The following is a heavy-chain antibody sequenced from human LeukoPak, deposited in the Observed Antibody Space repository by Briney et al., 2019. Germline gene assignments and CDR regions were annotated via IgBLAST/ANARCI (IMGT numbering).Heavy chain of an antibody. J-gene: IGHJ4*02. CDR3: ARDGEVSGYDLLDY. Sequence: PGGSLRLSCAPSGFTCSSFWMTWVRQAPGKGLEWVANINQDGSEKYYVDSVKGRFTISRDNAKNSVYLQMNSLRAEDTAVYYCARDGEVSGYDLLDYWGQGTLVTVSS. D-gene: IGHD5-12*01. V-gene: IGHV3-7*01. CDR2: INQDGSEK. CDR1: GFTCSSFW.